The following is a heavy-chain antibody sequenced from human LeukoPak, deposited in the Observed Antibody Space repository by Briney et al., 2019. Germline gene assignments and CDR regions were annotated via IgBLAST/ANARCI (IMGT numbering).Heavy chain of an antibody. CDR2: IIPIFGTA. Sequence: SVKVSCKASGGTFSSYAISWVRQAPGQGLEWMGRIIPIFGTANYAQKFQGRVSITTDESTSTAYKELSSLRSEETAVYYCARGGDGPNDYWGQGTLVTVSS. V-gene: IGHV1-69*05. J-gene: IGHJ4*02. CDR1: GGTFSSYA. CDR3: ARGGDGPNDY. D-gene: IGHD5-24*01.